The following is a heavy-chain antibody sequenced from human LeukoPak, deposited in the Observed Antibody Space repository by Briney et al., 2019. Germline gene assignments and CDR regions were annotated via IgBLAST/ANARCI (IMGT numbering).Heavy chain of an antibody. CDR3: ARGSGAAYYFDY. J-gene: IGHJ4*02. CDR1: GGTFSSYA. Sequence: SVKVSCKASGGTFSSYAISWVRQAPGQGLEWMGGVIPIFGTANYAQKFQGRVTITADESTSTAYMELSSLRSEDTAVYYCARGSGAAYYFDYWGQGTLVTVSS. CDR2: VIPIFGTA. D-gene: IGHD2-15*01. V-gene: IGHV1-69*13.